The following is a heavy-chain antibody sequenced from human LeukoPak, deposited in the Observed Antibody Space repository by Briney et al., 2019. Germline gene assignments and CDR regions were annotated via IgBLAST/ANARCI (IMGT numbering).Heavy chain of an antibody. D-gene: IGHD3-3*01. CDR1: GYTFTAYY. J-gene: IGHJ3*02. V-gene: IGHV1-2*02. CDR3: ARVQGYDDDSFVGFSSPDDAFAI. CDR2: INPNSGDT. Sequence: GASVTVSYKASGYTFTAYYVHGVRQAPGQGLEWLGWINPNSGDTNYAQRFQGRVTMSRDASISTVYMGLNRLISDDTAVYYCARVQGYDDDSFVGFSSPDDAFAIWGQGTVVTVSS.